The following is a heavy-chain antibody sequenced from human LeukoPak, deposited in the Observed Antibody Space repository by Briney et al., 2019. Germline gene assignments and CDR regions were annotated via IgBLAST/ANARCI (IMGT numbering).Heavy chain of an antibody. CDR3: TSQGAAA. Sequence: GGSLRLSCAASGFTFSSYSMNWVRQVPGKGLVWVSRINTDGSITTYADSVKGRFTISRDNAKNTLSLQMNSLKGEDTAVYYCTSQGAAAWGQGTLVTVSS. J-gene: IGHJ4*02. CDR2: INTDGSIT. CDR1: GFTFSSYS. V-gene: IGHV3-74*01.